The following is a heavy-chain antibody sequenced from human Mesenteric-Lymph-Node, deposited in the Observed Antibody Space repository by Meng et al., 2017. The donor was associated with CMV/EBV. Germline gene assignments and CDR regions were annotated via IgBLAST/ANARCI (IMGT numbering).Heavy chain of an antibody. CDR2: ISSSSGYI. V-gene: IGHV3-21*01. J-gene: IGHJ4*02. Sequence: GESLKISCAASGFTFSSYSMNWVRQAPGKGLEWVSSISSSSGYIYYADSLKGRFTISRDNAKNSLYLQMNSLRAEDTAVYYCARDVADSSGYYYTFDYWGQGTLVTVSS. D-gene: IGHD3-22*01. CDR3: ARDVADSSGYYYTFDY. CDR1: GFTFSSYS.